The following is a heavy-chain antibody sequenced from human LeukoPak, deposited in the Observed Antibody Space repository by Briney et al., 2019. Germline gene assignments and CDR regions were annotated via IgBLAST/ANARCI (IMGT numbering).Heavy chain of an antibody. CDR1: GLTFSSYG. CDR3: AKHPLAVADYYFDY. V-gene: IGHV3-23*01. Sequence: GGSMRLSCAASGLTFSSYGMSWVRHAPGKGLEWVSAISGSGGSTYYADSVKGRFTIPRDNSKNTLYLQMNSLRAEDTAVYYCAKHPLAVADYYFDYWGQGTLVTVSS. D-gene: IGHD6-19*01. J-gene: IGHJ4*02. CDR2: ISGSGGST.